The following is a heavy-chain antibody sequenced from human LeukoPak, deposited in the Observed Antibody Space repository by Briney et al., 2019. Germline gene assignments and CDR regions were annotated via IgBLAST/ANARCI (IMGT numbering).Heavy chain of an antibody. V-gene: IGHV3-74*01. J-gene: IGHJ4*02. Sequence: GGSLRLSCAASGFTFSNYWMHWVRQVPGKGLVRVSRMSTDGSNTGYADSVRGRFTVSRDNAKNTLYLQMNSLRVEDTAVYYCTSATQDAWEVSAHWGQGTLVTVSS. CDR1: GFTFSNYW. D-gene: IGHD5/OR15-5a*01. CDR2: MSTDGSNT. CDR3: TSATQDAWEVSAH.